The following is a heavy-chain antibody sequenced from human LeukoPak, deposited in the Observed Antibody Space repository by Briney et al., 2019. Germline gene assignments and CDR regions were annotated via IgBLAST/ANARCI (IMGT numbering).Heavy chain of an antibody. CDR2: IYTSGST. Sequence: SETLSLTCTVSGGSISSYYWSWIRQPAGKGLEWIGRIYTSGSTNYNPSLKSRVTMSVDTSKNQFSLKLSSVTAADTAVYYCARSPNCSSTSCYNRDFDYWGQGTLVTVSS. CDR1: GGSISSYY. J-gene: IGHJ4*02. V-gene: IGHV4-4*07. CDR3: ARSPNCSSTSCYNRDFDY. D-gene: IGHD2-2*02.